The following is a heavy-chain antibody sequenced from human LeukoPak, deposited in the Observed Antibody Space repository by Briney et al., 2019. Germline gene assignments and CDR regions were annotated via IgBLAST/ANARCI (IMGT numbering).Heavy chain of an antibody. CDR1: GGSFSGYY. CDR2: INHSGST. Sequence: SETLSLTCAIYGGSFSGYYWSWIRQPPGKGLERIGEINHSGSTNYHPSLKSRVTISVDTSKNQFSLKLSSVTAAETAVYYCARGGYSYGYPAPAVPWGQGTLVTVSS. D-gene: IGHD5-18*01. J-gene: IGHJ5*02. V-gene: IGHV4-34*01. CDR3: ARGGYSYGYPAPAVP.